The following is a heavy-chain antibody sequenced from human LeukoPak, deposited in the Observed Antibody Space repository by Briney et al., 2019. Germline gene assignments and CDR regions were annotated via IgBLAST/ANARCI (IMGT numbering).Heavy chain of an antibody. J-gene: IGHJ4*02. D-gene: IGHD3-22*01. CDR2: IWYDGSNK. V-gene: IGHV3-33*01. CDR3: ASDGSSGYRYYFDY. Sequence: GGSLRLSCAASGFTFSSYGMHWVRQAPGKGLEWVAVIWYDGSNKYYADSVKGRFTISRDNSKNTLYLQMNSLRAEDTAVYYCASDGSSGYRYYFDYWGQGTLVTVSS. CDR1: GFTFSSYG.